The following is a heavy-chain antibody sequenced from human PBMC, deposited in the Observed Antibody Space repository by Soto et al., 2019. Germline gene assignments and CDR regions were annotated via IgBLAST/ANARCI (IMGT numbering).Heavy chain of an antibody. CDR2: IYSGGST. J-gene: IGHJ6*02. D-gene: IGHD3-10*01. Sequence: SLRLSCAASGFTVSSNYMSWVRQAPGKGLEWVSVIYSGGSTYYADSVKGRFTISRDNSKNTLYLQMNSLRAEDTAVYYCASYYGSGSYGYYYYGMDVWGQGTTVTVSS. V-gene: IGHV3-53*01. CDR3: ASYYGSGSYGYYYYGMDV. CDR1: GFTVSSNY.